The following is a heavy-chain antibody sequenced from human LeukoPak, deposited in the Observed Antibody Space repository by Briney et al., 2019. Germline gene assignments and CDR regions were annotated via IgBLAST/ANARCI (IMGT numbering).Heavy chain of an antibody. CDR3: AISPRITIFGVVAYYYYYMDV. V-gene: IGHV1-69*05. CDR1: GGTFSSYA. D-gene: IGHD3-3*01. CDR2: IIPIFGTA. Sequence: AAGKVCFKASGGTFSSYAIGWVRQAPGQGLEWMGGIIPIFGTANYAQKVQVRGTITTYEATTTADMELCSLRSKATDVYYCAISPRITIFGVVAYYYYYMDVWGKGTTVTVSS. J-gene: IGHJ6*03.